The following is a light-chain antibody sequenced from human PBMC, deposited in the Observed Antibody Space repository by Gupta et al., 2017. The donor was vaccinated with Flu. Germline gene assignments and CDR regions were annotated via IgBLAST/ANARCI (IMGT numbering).Light chain of an antibody. Sequence: ETVFTPSPGTLSLSPGERASLSCRASQSVSSSYLAWYQQKPGQAARLLIYGTSSRATGIPDRFSGSGSGTDFTLAISRLEPEDFAVYYCQQYGNSPSTFGQGTKVEIK. V-gene: IGKV3-20*01. CDR1: QSVSSSY. J-gene: IGKJ1*01. CDR2: GTS. CDR3: QQYGNSPST.